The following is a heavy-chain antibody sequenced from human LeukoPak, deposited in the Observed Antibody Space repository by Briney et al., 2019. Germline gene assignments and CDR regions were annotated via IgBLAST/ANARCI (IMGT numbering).Heavy chain of an antibody. Sequence: SETLSLTCTVSGVSISSYYWSWIRQPPGKGLEWIGYIYYSGSTKYNPSLKSRVTISVDTSKNQFSLKLSSVTAADTAVYYCGSGSYYFDYWGQGTLVTVST. D-gene: IGHD3-10*01. CDR3: GSGSYYFDY. CDR1: GVSISSYY. CDR2: IYYSGST. J-gene: IGHJ4*02. V-gene: IGHV4-59*08.